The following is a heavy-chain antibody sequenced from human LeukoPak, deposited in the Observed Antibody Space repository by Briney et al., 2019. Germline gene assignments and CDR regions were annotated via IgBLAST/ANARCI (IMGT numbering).Heavy chain of an antibody. CDR1: GGSFSGYH. Sequence: SETLSLTCAVSGGSFSGYHWTWIRQSPGKGLEWIGDINPSGSTYYNPSLKSRLTISVDTSKNQFSLKLRSVTAADTAVYYCARGRHDITMIVVVMTSVSYYLDVWGKGTTVTVS. CDR2: INPSGST. D-gene: IGHD3-22*01. CDR3: ARGRHDITMIVVVMTSVSYYLDV. J-gene: IGHJ6*03. V-gene: IGHV4-34*01.